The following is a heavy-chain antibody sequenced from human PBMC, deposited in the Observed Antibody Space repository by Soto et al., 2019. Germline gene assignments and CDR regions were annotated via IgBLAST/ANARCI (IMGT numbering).Heavy chain of an antibody. Sequence: SETLSLTCAVSGASISSSNWWSWVRQPPGKGLEWIGEIYHSGSTNYSPSLKSRVTISVDKSRNQFSLKLSSVTAADTAVYYCARRWGEGRVDYWGQGTLVTVSS. V-gene: IGHV4-4*02. D-gene: IGHD3-10*01. J-gene: IGHJ4*02. CDR2: IYHSGST. CDR3: ARRWGEGRVDY. CDR1: GASISSSNW.